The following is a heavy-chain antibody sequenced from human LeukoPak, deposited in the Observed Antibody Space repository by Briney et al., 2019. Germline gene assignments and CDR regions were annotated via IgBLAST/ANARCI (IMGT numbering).Heavy chain of an antibody. V-gene: IGHV3-23*01. D-gene: IGHD3-3*01. Sequence: GGSLRLSCTASGFTFNSDASNWVRQAPGKGLEWVATISGSGGSTYYTDSVKGRFTISRDNFKNMVFLQMNSLKAEDTAIYYCAKDFYDFWSGFDYWGQGTLVTVSS. J-gene: IGHJ4*02. CDR1: GFTFNSDA. CDR3: AKDFYDFWSGFDY. CDR2: ISGSGGST.